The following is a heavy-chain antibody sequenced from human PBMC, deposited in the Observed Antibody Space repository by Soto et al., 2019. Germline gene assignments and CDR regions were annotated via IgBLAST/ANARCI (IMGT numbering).Heavy chain of an antibody. V-gene: IGHV3-30*03. Sequence: QVQLVESGGGVVQPGRSLRLSCAASGFTFNNYGIHWVRQPPGKGLEWVAVISSNGSNKFYTDSVKGRFTISRDNSKNTLFLQMNNLRAEDTAVYYGARGTNSGDFWDPFGYWGQGTLVTVSS. J-gene: IGHJ4*02. D-gene: IGHD1-26*01. CDR2: ISSNGSNK. CDR3: ARGTNSGDFWDPFGY. CDR1: GFTFNNYG.